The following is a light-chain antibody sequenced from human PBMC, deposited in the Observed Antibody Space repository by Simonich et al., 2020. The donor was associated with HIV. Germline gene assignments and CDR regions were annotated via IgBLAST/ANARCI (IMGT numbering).Light chain of an antibody. Sequence: QLVLTQSPSASASLGASVKLTCTLSSGHSSYAIAWHQQQPEKGPRYLMRLNSDGSHSKGDGIPDSFSGSSSGAERYLTISSLQSEDEADYYCQTWGTGIRVFSGGTKLTVL. CDR2: LNSDGSH. CDR3: QTWGTGIRV. J-gene: IGLJ3*02. V-gene: IGLV4-69*01. CDR1: SGHSSYA.